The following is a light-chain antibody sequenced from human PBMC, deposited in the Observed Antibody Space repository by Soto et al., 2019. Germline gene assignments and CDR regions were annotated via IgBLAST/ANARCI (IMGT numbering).Light chain of an antibody. CDR2: DAS. J-gene: IGKJ1*01. CDR3: QQYNKYART. CDR1: ESIMTW. V-gene: IGKV1-5*01. Sequence: DIKMTHSRYTLSASIGDRVTITCPASESIMTWLAWYQHKPGKAPKFLIYDASSLESGVPSRFSGSGSWTESTLTLSNLQPDDFAPYFCQQYNKYARTFGQGTKVDIK.